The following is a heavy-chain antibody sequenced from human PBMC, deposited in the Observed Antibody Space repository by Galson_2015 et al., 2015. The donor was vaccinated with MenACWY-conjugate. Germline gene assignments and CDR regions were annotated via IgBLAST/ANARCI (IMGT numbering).Heavy chain of an antibody. J-gene: IGHJ6*02. V-gene: IGHV3-30*04. Sequence: SLRLSCAASGFLFSNYDMHWVRQAPGMGLEWVAVISYDGSNRYYADSVKGRFTISRDNSKNTLYLQMNSLRAEDTAVYYCARDATVVPYGMDVWGQGTTVTVSS. CDR3: ARDATVVPYGMDV. CDR1: GFLFSNYD. D-gene: IGHD4-23*01. CDR2: ISYDGSNR.